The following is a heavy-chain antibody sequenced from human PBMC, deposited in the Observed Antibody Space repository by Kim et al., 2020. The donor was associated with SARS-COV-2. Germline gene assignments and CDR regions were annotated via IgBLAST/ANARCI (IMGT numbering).Heavy chain of an antibody. J-gene: IGHJ4*02. CDR3: AKDLLTCFDY. V-gene: IGHV3-30*18. CDR2: ISYDGSNK. Sequence: GGSLRLSCAASGFTFSSYGMHWVRQAPGKGLEWVAVISYDGSNKYYADSVKGRFTISRDNSKNTLYLQMNSLRAEDTAVYYCAKDLLTCFDYWGQGTLVTVSS. CDR1: GFTFSSYG.